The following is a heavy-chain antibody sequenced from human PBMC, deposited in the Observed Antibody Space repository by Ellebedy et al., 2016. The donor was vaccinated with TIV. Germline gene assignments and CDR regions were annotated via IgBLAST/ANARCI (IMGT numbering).Heavy chain of an antibody. Sequence: AASVKVSCKASGGTFSSYAISWVRQAPGQGLEWMGWISTYNGNTNYTQKLQGRVTMTTDTSTSTAYMELRSLRSDDTAVYYCARVYSAYDYVNVDYWGQGNLVTVSS. CDR3: ARVYSAYDYVNVDY. J-gene: IGHJ4*02. CDR2: ISTYNGNT. V-gene: IGHV1-18*01. D-gene: IGHD5-12*01. CDR1: GGTFSSYA.